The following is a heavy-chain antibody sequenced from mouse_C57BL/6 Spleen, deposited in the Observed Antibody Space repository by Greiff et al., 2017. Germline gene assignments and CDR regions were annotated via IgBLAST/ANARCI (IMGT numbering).Heavy chain of an antibody. CDR3: ARGGYSNYGYFDV. D-gene: IGHD2-5*01. CDR1: GYAFSSSW. CDR2: IYPGDGDT. J-gene: IGHJ1*03. Sequence: VQLQQSGPELVKPGASVKISCKASGYAFSSSWMNWVKQRPGKGLEWIGRIYPGDGDTNYNGKFKGKATLTADKSSSTAYMQLSSLTSDDSAVYFCARGGYSNYGYFDVWGTGTTVTVSS. V-gene: IGHV1-82*01.